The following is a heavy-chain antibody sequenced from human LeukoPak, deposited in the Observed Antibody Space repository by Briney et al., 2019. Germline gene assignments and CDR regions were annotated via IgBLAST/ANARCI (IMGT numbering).Heavy chain of an antibody. Sequence: ASVKVSCKASGYTFTSYGISWVRQAPGQGLEWMGWISAYNGNTNYAQELQGRVTMTTDTSTSTAYMELRSLRSDDTAVYYCARGWFADDLYLFDYWGQGTLVTVSS. CDR2: ISAYNGNT. CDR1: GYTFTSYG. CDR3: ARGWFADDLYLFDY. V-gene: IGHV1-18*01. D-gene: IGHD3-10*01. J-gene: IGHJ4*02.